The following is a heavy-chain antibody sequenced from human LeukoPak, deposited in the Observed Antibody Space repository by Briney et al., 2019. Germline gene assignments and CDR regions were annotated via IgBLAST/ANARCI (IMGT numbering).Heavy chain of an antibody. CDR1: GFTFSSYA. Sequence: PGGSLRLSCEVSGFTFSSYAMSWVRQAPGKGLEWVSAIGGSGGSTSYADSVKGRFTISRDNSKNTLYLQMNSLRAEDTAVYFCAKGMVRGIINNYFDYWGQGTLVTVPS. V-gene: IGHV3-23*01. D-gene: IGHD3-10*01. CDR2: IGGSGGST. J-gene: IGHJ4*02. CDR3: AKGMVRGIINNYFDY.